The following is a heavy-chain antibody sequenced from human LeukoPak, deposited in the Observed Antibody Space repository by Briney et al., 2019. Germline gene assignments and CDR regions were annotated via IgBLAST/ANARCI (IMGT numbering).Heavy chain of an antibody. CDR1: GYSISSGYY. J-gene: IGHJ4*02. Sequence: SETLSLTCTVSGYSISSGYYWGWIRQPPGEGLEWTGSIHHSGSTYYNPSLKSRVTISVDTSKNQFSLKLSSVTAADTAVYYCARTGTTQGYWGQGTLVTVSS. CDR2: IHHSGST. CDR3: ARTGTTQGY. D-gene: IGHD1-1*01. V-gene: IGHV4-38-2*02.